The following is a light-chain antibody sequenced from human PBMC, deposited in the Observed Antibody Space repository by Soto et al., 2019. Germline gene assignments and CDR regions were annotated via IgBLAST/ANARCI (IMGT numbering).Light chain of an antibody. CDR1: SSDVGGYNY. CDR2: DVS. CDR3: CSYAGSYSYV. V-gene: IGLV2-11*01. J-gene: IGLJ1*01. Sequence: QSVLAQPRSVSGSPGRSVTISCTGTSSDVGGYNYVSWYQEQPGKAPKLMIYDVSKRPSGVPDRFSGSKSGNTASLTISGLQAEDEADYYCCSYAGSYSYVFGTGTKVTVL.